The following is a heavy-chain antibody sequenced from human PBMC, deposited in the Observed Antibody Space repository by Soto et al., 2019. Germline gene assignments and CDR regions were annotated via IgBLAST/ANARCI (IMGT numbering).Heavy chain of an antibody. J-gene: IGHJ6*03. CDR3: ASLLHILTGTAPYMDF. V-gene: IGHV4-34*01. Sequence: SETLSLTCAVYGGSFSGYYWSWIRQPPGKGLEWIGEINHSGSTNYNPSLKSRVTISVDTSKNQFSLKLSSVTAADTAVYYCASLLHILTGTAPYMDFWGKGTTVTVS. CDR2: INHSGST. CDR1: GGSFSGYY. D-gene: IGHD3-9*01.